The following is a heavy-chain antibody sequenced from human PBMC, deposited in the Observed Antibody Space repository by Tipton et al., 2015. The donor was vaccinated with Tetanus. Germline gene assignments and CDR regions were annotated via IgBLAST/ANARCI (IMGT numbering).Heavy chain of an antibody. CDR1: GFTFSSYW. CDR2: INTDGSIT. J-gene: IGHJ6*02. D-gene: IGHD2-2*01. V-gene: IGHV3-74*01. Sequence: GSLRLSCAASGFTFSSYWMFWDRQAPGKGLVWVSRINTDGSITNYADSVKGRFTISRDNAKDTLYLQMNSLGAEDAAVYYCASRSPRYCSTTSCFINYYYGMDVWGQGTTVTVSS. CDR3: ASRSPRYCSTTSCFINYYYGMDV.